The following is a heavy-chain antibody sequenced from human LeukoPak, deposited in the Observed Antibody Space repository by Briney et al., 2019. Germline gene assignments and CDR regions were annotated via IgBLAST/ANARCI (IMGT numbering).Heavy chain of an antibody. J-gene: IGHJ3*02. V-gene: IGHV3-20*04. CDR2: INWNGGST. Sequence: RPGGSLRLSCAASGFTFDDYGMSWVRQAPGKGLEWVSGINWNGGSTGYADSVKGRFTISRDNAKNSLYLQMKSLRAEDTALYYCARDSGYSSSWYDAFDIWGQGTMVTVSS. CDR3: ARDSGYSSSWYDAFDI. CDR1: GFTFDDYG. D-gene: IGHD6-13*01.